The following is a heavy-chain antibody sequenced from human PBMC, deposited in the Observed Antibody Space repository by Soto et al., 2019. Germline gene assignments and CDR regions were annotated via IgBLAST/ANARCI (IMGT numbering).Heavy chain of an antibody. J-gene: IGHJ6*03. CDR1: GFTFSSYG. CDR2: IWYDGSNK. D-gene: IGHD3-16*01. CDR3: ARVGYDYICGRIKKYYYYMDF. Sequence: GGSLRLSCAASGFTFSSYGMHWVRQAPGKGLEWVAVIWYDGSNKYYADSVKGRFTISRDNSKNALYLQMNSLRAEDTAVYYCARVGYDYICGRIKKYYYYMDFWGQGTTVTVSS. V-gene: IGHV3-33*01.